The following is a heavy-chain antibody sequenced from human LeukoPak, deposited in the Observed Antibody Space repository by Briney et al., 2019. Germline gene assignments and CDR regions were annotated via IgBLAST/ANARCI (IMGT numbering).Heavy chain of an antibody. CDR3: ARGGDCSSTSCSDFYYYYGMDV. Sequence: SVKVSCKASGGTFSSYAISWVRQAPGQGLEWMGGIIPIFGTANYAQKFQGRVTITADESTSTAYMELCSLRSEDTAVYYCARGGDCSSTSCSDFYYYYGMDVWGKGTTVTVSS. D-gene: IGHD2-2*01. CDR2: IIPIFGTA. CDR1: GGTFSSYA. V-gene: IGHV1-69*01. J-gene: IGHJ6*04.